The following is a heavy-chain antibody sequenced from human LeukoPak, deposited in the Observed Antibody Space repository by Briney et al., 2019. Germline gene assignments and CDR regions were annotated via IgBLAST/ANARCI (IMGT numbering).Heavy chain of an antibody. J-gene: IGHJ4*02. Sequence: GGSLRLSCAASGFTFSSYAMSWVRQAPGKGLEWVSAFSGSGGSTYYADSVKGRFTISRDNSKNTLYLQMDSLRAEDTAVYYCAKRGGLSFGGFDYWGQGTLVTVSS. CDR3: AKRGGLSFGGFDY. CDR1: GFTFSSYA. V-gene: IGHV3-23*01. D-gene: IGHD3-10*01. CDR2: FSGSGGST.